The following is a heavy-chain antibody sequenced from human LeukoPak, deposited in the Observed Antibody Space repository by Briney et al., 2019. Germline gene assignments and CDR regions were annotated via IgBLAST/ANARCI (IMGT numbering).Heavy chain of an antibody. V-gene: IGHV3-9*01. CDR2: ISWDGNKA. J-gene: IGHJ4*02. Sequence: SGGPLRPSCVVSGFSFDDYAMHWVRQGPGKALEWVSVISWDGNKAAYADSVKGRFTISRDNAKNSLYLQMTSLRPEDTAFYYCAKDRPVATTLHHFDHWGLGTLAT. CDR1: GFSFDDYA. D-gene: IGHD1-26*01. CDR3: AKDRPVATTLHHFDH.